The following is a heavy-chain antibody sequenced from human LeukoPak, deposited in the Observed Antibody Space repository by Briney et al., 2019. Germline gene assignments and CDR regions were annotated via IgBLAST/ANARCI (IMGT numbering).Heavy chain of an antibody. CDR1: GFIFSDHY. D-gene: IGHD6-13*01. CDR3: ARDAQQQLVYAEYFQH. CDR2: ISSNGGST. V-gene: IGHV3-64*01. J-gene: IGHJ1*01. Sequence: GGSLRLSCAASGFIFSDHYMHWVRQAPGKGLEYVSAISSNGGSTYYANSVKGRFTISRDNSKNTLYLQMGSLRAEDMAVYYCARDAQQQLVYAEYFQHWGQGTLVTVSS.